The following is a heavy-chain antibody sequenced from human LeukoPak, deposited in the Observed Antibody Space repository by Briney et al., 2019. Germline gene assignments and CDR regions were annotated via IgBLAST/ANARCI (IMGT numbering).Heavy chain of an antibody. D-gene: IGHD3-16*01. CDR1: GGSFSGYY. Sequence: SETLSLTCAVYGGSFSGYYWSWIRQPPGKGLEWIGEINHSGSTNYNPSLKSRVTISVDTSKNQFSLKLSSVTGADTAVYYCARGVIWGSPDYWGQGTLVTVSS. V-gene: IGHV4-34*01. CDR2: INHSGST. CDR3: ARGVIWGSPDY. J-gene: IGHJ4*02.